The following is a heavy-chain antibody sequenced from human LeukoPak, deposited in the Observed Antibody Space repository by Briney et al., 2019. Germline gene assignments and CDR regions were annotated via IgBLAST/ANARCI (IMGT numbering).Heavy chain of an antibody. D-gene: IGHD5-12*01. CDR2: INAGNGNT. V-gene: IGHV1-3*01. Sequence: GASVKVSCKASGYTFTSYAMHWVRQAPGQRLEWMGWINAGNGNTKYSQKFQGRVTITRDTSASTAYMELSSLRSEDTAVYYCARVNNLYGGYKDYYGMDVWGQGTTVTVSS. CDR3: ARVNNLYGGYKDYYGMDV. J-gene: IGHJ6*02. CDR1: GYTFTSYA.